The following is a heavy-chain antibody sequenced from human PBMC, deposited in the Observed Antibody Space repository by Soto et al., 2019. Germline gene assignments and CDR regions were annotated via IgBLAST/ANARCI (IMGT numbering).Heavy chain of an antibody. D-gene: IGHD3-22*01. CDR2: IYSGGST. CDR1: GFTVSSNY. V-gene: IGHV3-53*01. Sequence: GGSLRLSCAASGFTVSSNYMNWVRQAPGKGLEWVSVIYSGGSTYYADSVKGRFTISRDNSKNTLYLQMNSLRAEDTAVYYCARDQFKDYYDTGASSYDWGQGTLVTVSS. J-gene: IGHJ4*02. CDR3: ARDQFKDYYDTGASSYD.